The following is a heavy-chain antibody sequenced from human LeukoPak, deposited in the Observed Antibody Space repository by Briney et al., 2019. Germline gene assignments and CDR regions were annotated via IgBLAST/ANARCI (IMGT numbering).Heavy chain of an antibody. J-gene: IGHJ4*02. CDR3: ARGPYYDFWSGYNYPTVFDY. Sequence: SETLSLTCAVYGGSFSGYYWSWIRQPPGKGLEWIGEINHSGSTNYNPSLKSRVTISVDTSKNQFSLKLSSVTAADTAVYYCARGPYYDFWSGYNYPTVFDYWGQGTLVTVSS. CDR1: GGSFSGYY. D-gene: IGHD3-3*01. V-gene: IGHV4-34*01. CDR2: INHSGST.